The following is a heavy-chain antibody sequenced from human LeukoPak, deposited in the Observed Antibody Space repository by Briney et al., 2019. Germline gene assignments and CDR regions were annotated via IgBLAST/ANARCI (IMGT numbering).Heavy chain of an antibody. CDR1: GFTFSSYS. CDR3: ARDVFGEDWDAFDI. CDR2: ISSSSSTI. V-gene: IGHV3-48*04. D-gene: IGHD3-10*02. J-gene: IGHJ3*02. Sequence: GGSLRLSCAASGFTFSSYSMNWVRQAPGKGLEWVSYISSSSSTIYYADSVKGRFTISRDNAKNSLYLQMNSLRAEDTAVYYCARDVFGEDWDAFDIWGQGTMVTVSS.